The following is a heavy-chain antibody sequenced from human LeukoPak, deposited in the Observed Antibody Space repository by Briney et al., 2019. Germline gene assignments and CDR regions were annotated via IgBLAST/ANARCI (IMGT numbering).Heavy chain of an antibody. CDR3: AKSLSSGWASYYFGH. CDR1: GFAFSTYY. D-gene: IGHD6-19*01. Sequence: GGSLRLSCAASGFAFSTYYIHWVRQPPGKGLEWVAVISYDGSNTQYADSVKGRFTIPRDNSKNTLHLQMNRLRPEDTAVYYCAKSLSSGWASYYFGHWGQGTPVTVSS. CDR2: ISYDGSNT. J-gene: IGHJ4*02. V-gene: IGHV3-30*18.